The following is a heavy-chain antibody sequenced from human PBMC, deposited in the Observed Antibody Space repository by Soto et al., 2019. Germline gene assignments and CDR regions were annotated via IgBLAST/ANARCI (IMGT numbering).Heavy chain of an antibody. D-gene: IGHD6-19*01. CDR2: IKSKTDGGTT. Sequence: EVQLVESGGGLVKPGGSLRLSCAASGFTFSNAWMNWVRQAPGKGLEWVGRIKSKTDGGTTDYAAPVKGRFTISRDDSKTTLYLQMNSLKTEDTAVYYCTTDWPGIAVAGVRPYDYWGQGTLVTVSS. J-gene: IGHJ4*02. CDR1: GFTFSNAW. CDR3: TTDWPGIAVAGVRPYDY. V-gene: IGHV3-15*07.